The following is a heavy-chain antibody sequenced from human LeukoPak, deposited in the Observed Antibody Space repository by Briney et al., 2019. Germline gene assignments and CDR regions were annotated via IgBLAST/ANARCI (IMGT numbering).Heavy chain of an antibody. CDR1: GFTFTGYY. CDR3: AALAVMGSRWYYYGMDV. J-gene: IGHJ6*02. D-gene: IGHD6-13*01. V-gene: IGHV1-2*02. Sequence: ASVKVSCKASGFTFTGYYMHWVRQAPGQGLEWMGWMNCNSGATNYAQNFRGRVTMTRDTSINTAYMEVSGLRSDDTAVYYCAALAVMGSRWYYYGMDVWGQGTTVTVSS. CDR2: MNCNSGAT.